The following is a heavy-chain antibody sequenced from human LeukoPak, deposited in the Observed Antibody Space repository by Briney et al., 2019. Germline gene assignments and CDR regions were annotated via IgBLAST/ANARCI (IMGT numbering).Heavy chain of an antibody. J-gene: IGHJ4*02. CDR1: GYTFTSYG. D-gene: IGHD4-17*01. CDR3: ARDWGVADDYGDYQPPDY. CDR2: ISAYNGNT. V-gene: IGHV1-18*01. Sequence: ASVKVSCKASGYTFTSYGISWVRQAPGQGLEWMGWISAYNGNTNYAQKLQGRVTMTTDTSTSTAYMELRSLRSDDTAVYYCARDWGVADDYGDYQPPDYWGQGTLVTVSS.